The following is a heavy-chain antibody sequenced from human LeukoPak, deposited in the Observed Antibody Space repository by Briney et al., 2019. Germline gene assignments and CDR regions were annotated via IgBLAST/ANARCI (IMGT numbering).Heavy chain of an antibody. CDR3: ARELAAGPTL. D-gene: IGHD6-13*01. CDR1: GGSFSGYY. V-gene: IGHV4-34*01. J-gene: IGHJ4*02. CDR2: INHSGST. Sequence: PSETLSLTCAVYGGSFSGYYWSWIRQPPGKGLEWIGEINHSGSTNYNPSLKSRVTISVDTSKNQFSLKLSSVTAADTAVYYCARELAAGPTLWGQGTLVTVSS.